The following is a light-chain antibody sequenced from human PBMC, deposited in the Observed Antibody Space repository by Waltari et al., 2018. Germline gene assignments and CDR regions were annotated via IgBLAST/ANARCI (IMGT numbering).Light chain of an antibody. CDR1: QSIGTY. J-gene: IGKJ1*01. Sequence: DIQMTQSPSTLSASVGASVSITCRASQSIGTYLAWYQQKPGKAPKLLIYRASTLESGVPFRFSGSGSGTEFTLTISSLQPDDFATYYCQQYDSFSPVTFGQGTRVDIK. CDR3: QQYDSFSPVT. V-gene: IGKV1-5*03. CDR2: RAS.